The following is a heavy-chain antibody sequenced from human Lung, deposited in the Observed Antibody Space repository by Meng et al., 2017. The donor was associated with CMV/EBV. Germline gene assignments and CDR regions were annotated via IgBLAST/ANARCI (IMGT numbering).Heavy chain of an antibody. CDR1: GFTFDHYT. D-gene: IGHD1-26*01. V-gene: IGHV3-21*01. CDR3: AREARVGWELVPNGHIDF. Sequence: SLKIYCAASGFTFDHYTMNWVRQAPGKGLEWVSSISSSSTYKYYTGSVKGRFTISRDNAKNSLYLQMDSLRPEDTAVYYCAREARVGWELVPNGHIDFWGQGTLVTVSS. J-gene: IGHJ4*02. CDR2: ISSSSTYK.